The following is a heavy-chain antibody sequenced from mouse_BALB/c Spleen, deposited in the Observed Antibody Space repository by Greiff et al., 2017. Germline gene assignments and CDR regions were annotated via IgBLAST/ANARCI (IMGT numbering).Heavy chain of an antibody. CDR2: ISNGGGST. CDR3: ASPDSSGYPFAY. D-gene: IGHD3-2*01. CDR1: GFTFSSYT. V-gene: IGHV5-12-2*01. J-gene: IGHJ3*01. Sequence: EVKLMESGGGLVQPGGSLKLSCAASGFTFSSYTMSWVRQTPEKRLEWVAYISNGGGSTYYPDTVKGRFTISRDNAKNTLYLQMSSLKSEDTAMYYCASPDSSGYPFAYWDQGTLVTVSA.